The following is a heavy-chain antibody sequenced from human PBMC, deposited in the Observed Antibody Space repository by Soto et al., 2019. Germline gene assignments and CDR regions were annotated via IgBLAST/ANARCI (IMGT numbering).Heavy chain of an antibody. CDR2: IYSGGGT. CDR3: ATRMTTAPY. Sequence: EVRLVQSGGGLVQPGGSLRLSCAASLFIVSDNYMSWVRQAPGKGLEWVSLIYSGGGTDYAESVKGRFTISRDNSKNTLYLQMNILKADDTGIYFSATRMTTAPYWGQGTVVTVSS. CDR1: LFIVSDNY. D-gene: IGHD4-17*01. J-gene: IGHJ4*02. V-gene: IGHV3-66*01.